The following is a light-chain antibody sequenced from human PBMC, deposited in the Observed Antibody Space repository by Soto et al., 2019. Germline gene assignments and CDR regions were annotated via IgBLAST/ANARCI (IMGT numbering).Light chain of an antibody. CDR2: EAS. CDR3: HQYRDSLT. J-gene: IGKJ1*01. V-gene: IGKV3-11*01. CDR1: QSVSSY. Sequence: EIVLTESRATLSLSPGERATLACRASQSVSSYLAWYQQKPGQAPRLLIYEASNRASGIPARFSGSGSGTDFILTISSLEPEDFAIYYCHQYRDSLTFGQGTKVDIK.